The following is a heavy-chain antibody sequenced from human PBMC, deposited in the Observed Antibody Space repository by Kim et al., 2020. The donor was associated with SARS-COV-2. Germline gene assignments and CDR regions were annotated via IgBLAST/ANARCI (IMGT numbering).Heavy chain of an antibody. D-gene: IGHD3-22*01. Sequence: GGSLRLSCAASGCTFSSYAMSWVRQAPGTGLELVSVIYIGCSSTYYADSVKGRFTISRDNSKNTLYLQMHSLRAEDTAVYYCAKDGHYYDSSGYYPWFDPWGQGTLVTVSS. J-gene: IGHJ5*02. CDR2: IYIGCSST. CDR1: GCTFSSYA. CDR3: AKDGHYYDSSGYYPWFDP. V-gene: IGHV3-23*03.